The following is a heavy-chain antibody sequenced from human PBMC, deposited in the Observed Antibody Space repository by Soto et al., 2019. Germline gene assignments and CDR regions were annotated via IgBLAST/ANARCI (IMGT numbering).Heavy chain of an antibody. CDR1: GGSFSGYY. Sequence: QVQLQQWGAGPLRPLETLSLTCGVSGGSFSGYYWSWIRQSPGKGLEWIGEINDRGAINYNPSLKSRVSISVATSKNHYSLNLRSVTDADTAIYYCARESHDILTGPPWVWYFDLWGRGTLVTVSS. D-gene: IGHD3-9*01. J-gene: IGHJ2*01. CDR3: ARESHDILTGPPWVWYFDL. V-gene: IGHV4-34*01. CDR2: INDRGAI.